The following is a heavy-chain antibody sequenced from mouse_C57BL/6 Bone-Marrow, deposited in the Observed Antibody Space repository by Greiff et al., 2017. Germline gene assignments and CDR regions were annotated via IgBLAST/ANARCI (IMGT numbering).Heavy chain of an antibody. CDR1: GYTFTSYW. CDR3: AIDGYYVRAMDY. CDR2: IDPSDSYT. D-gene: IGHD2-3*01. Sequence: QVQLQQPGAELVKPGASVKLSCKASGYTFTSYWMQWVKQRPGQGLEWIGEIDPSDSYTNYNQKFKGKATLTVDPSSSTAYMQLSSLTSEDSAVYYCAIDGYYVRAMDYWGQGTSVTVSS. V-gene: IGHV1-50*01. J-gene: IGHJ4*01.